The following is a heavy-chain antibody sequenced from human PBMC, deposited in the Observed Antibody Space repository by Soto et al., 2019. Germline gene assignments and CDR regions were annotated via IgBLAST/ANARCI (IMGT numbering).Heavy chain of an antibody. V-gene: IGHV1-2*02. Sequence: ASVKVSCKSSGSSFGCSYIHWVLQTPRHGLEWMGWINPKSGHTVLGDKFEDRVTMTRDTSINTVYMQLGNLTSDDTAVYYCARVTDSSGSARWFDPWGQGTLVTVSS. CDR1: GSSFGCSY. CDR2: INPKSGHT. CDR3: ARVTDSSGSARWFDP. J-gene: IGHJ5*02. D-gene: IGHD3-22*01.